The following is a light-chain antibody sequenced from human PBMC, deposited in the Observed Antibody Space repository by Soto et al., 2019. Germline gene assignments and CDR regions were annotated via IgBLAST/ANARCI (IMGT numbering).Light chain of an antibody. CDR3: QQYYSSPWT. CDR1: QDISSY. CDR2: AAS. J-gene: IGKJ1*01. V-gene: IGKV1-8*01. Sequence: AIRMTQSPSSLSASTGDRVTITCRASQDISSYLAWYQQKPGKASKLLIYAASTLQSGVPSRFSGSGSGTAFTLTINCLQSEDFATYYCQQYYSSPWTFGQGTKVQI.